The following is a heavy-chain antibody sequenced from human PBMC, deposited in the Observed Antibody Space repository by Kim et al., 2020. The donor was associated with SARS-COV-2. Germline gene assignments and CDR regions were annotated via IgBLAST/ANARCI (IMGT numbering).Heavy chain of an antibody. J-gene: IGHJ4*02. D-gene: IGHD6-19*01. CDR3: TRGYASGSFDF. Sequence: NTKYSEMFQGRVTITRDTSATTVYMQLNSLTSEDTAVYYCTRGYASGSFDFWGQGTLVTVSS. V-gene: IGHV1-3*01. CDR2: NT.